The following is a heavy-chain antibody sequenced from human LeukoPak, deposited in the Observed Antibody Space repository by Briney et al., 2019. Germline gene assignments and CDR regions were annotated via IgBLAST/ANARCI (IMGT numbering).Heavy chain of an antibody. V-gene: IGHV4-61*02. CDR3: ARDGYGLT. D-gene: IGHD5-12*01. J-gene: IGHJ5*02. CDR2: IYTSGST. CDR1: GGSISSGSYY. Sequence: SETLSLTCTVSGGSISSGSYYWSWIRQPAGKGLEWIGRIYTSGSTTYNPSLKSRVTISVDTFKNQFSLKLSSVTAADTAVYYCARDGYGLTWGQGTLVTVSS.